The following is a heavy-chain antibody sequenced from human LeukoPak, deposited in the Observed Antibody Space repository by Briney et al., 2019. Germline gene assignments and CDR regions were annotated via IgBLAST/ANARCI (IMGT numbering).Heavy chain of an antibody. J-gene: IGHJ4*02. CDR3: AKAGNGVVVIALDY. V-gene: IGHV3-23*01. CDR2: ISGSGGST. D-gene: IGHD2-21*01. CDR1: GFTFSSYA. Sequence: PGGSLRLSCAASGFTFSSYAMSWVRQAPGKGLEWVSAISGSGGSTYYADSVKGRFTISRDNSKNTLYLQMDSLRAEDTAVYYCAKAGNGVVVIALDYWGQGTLVTVSS.